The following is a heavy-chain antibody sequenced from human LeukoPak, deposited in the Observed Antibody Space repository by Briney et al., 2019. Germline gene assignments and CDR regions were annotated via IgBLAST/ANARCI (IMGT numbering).Heavy chain of an antibody. CDR2: INHSGST. Sequence: SETLSLTCAVYGGSFSGYYWSWIRQPPGKGLEWTGEINHSGSTNYNPSLKSRVTISVDTSKNQFSLKLSSVTSADTAVYYCARGYKRAAAGTVYYYYMDVWGKGTTVTASS. V-gene: IGHV4-34*01. J-gene: IGHJ6*03. D-gene: IGHD6-13*01. CDR3: ARGYKRAAAGTVYYYYMDV. CDR1: GGSFSGYY.